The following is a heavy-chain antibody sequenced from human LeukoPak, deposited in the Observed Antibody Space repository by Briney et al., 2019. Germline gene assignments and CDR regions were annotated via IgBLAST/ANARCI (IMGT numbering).Heavy chain of an antibody. CDR1: GGTFSSYA. D-gene: IGHD3-3*01. Sequence: ASVKVSCKASGGTFSSYAISWVRQAPGQGLEWMGGIIPIFGTANYAQKFQGRVTITADESTSTAYMELSSLRSDDTAVYYCARVLRRFLEWTFDYWGQGTLVTVSS. CDR2: IIPIFGTA. J-gene: IGHJ4*02. CDR3: ARVLRRFLEWTFDY. V-gene: IGHV1-69*13.